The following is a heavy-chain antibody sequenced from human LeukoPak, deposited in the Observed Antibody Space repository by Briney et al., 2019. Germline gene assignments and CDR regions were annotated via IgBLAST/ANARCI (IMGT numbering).Heavy chain of an antibody. J-gene: IGHJ4*02. CDR3: ARRGSSFFDY. CDR2: IYYSGST. Sequence: PSETLSLTCTVSGDSISSSTYYWGWIRQPPGKGLEWIGSIYYSGSTYYNPSLKSRVTIYMDTSKNQFSLRLSSVTAADTAVYYCARRGSSFFDYWGQGTLVTVSS. D-gene: IGHD6-13*01. CDR1: GDSISSSTYY. V-gene: IGHV4-39*01.